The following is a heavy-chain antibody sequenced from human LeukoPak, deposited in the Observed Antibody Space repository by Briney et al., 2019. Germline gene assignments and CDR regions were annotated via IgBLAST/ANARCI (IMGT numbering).Heavy chain of an antibody. Sequence: GGSLTLSCAASGFTFSSYEMNWVRQAPGKGLEWVSYISSSGSTICYADSVKGRFTISRDNAKNSLYLQMNSLRAEDTAVYYCARDDATMVRGVFDYWGQGTLVTVSS. V-gene: IGHV3-48*03. CDR2: ISSSGSTI. D-gene: IGHD3-10*01. CDR1: GFTFSSYE. J-gene: IGHJ4*02. CDR3: ARDDATMVRGVFDY.